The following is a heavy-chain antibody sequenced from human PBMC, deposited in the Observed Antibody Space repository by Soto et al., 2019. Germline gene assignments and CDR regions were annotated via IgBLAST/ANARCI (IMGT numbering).Heavy chain of an antibody. CDR3: ARAQTLPLRFLEWLPNNYYYYYMDV. CDR2: INHSGST. V-gene: IGHV4-34*01. D-gene: IGHD3-3*01. J-gene: IGHJ6*03. CDR1: GGSFSGYY. Sequence: PSETLSLTCAVYGGSFSGYYWSWIRQPPGKGLERIGEINHSGSTNYNPSLKSRVTISVDTSKNQFSLKLSSVTAADTAVYYCARAQTLPLRFLEWLPNNYYYYYMDVWGKGTTVTVSS.